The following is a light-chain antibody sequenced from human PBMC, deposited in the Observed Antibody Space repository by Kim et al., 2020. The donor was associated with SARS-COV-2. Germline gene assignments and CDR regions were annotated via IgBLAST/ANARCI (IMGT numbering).Light chain of an antibody. CDR1: SLRSYY. V-gene: IGLV3-19*01. Sequence: ALGQTVRITCQGDSLRSYYASWYQQKPGQAPVLVIYGKNNRPSGIPDRFSGSSSANTASLTITGAQAEDEADYYCNSRDSSGNHWVFGGGTKLTVL. CDR3: NSRDSSGNHWV. J-gene: IGLJ3*02. CDR2: GKN.